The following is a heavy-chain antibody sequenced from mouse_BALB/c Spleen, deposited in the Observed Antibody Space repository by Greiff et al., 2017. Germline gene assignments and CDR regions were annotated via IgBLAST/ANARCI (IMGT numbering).Heavy chain of an antibody. V-gene: IGHV1-82*01. CDR2: IYPGDGDT. Sequence: QVQLQQSGPELVKPGASVKISCKASGYAFSSSWMNWVKQRPGQGLEWIGRIYPGDGDTNYNGKFKGKATLTADKSSSTAYMQLSSLTSVDSAVYFCARSGRYDRGPFDYWGQGTTLTVSS. J-gene: IGHJ2*01. CDR1: GYAFSSSW. CDR3: ARSGRYDRGPFDY. D-gene: IGHD2-14*01.